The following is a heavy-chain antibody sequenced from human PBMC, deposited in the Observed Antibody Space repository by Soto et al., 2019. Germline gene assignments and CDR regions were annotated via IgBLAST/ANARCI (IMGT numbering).Heavy chain of an antibody. J-gene: IGHJ5*02. CDR2: IDPSDSYT. CDR3: AKLPRGQHNWFDP. CDR1: GYSFTSYW. Sequence: GESLKISCKGSGYSFTSYWIGWVRQMPGKGLEWMGRIDPSDSYTNYSPSFQGQVTISADKSISTAYLQWSSLNASDTAMYYCAKLPRGQHNWFDPWGQGTLVTVSS. V-gene: IGHV5-10-1*04. D-gene: IGHD3-10*01.